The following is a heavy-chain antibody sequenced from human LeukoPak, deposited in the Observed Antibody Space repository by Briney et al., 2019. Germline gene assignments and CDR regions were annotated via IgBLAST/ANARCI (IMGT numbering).Heavy chain of an antibody. J-gene: IGHJ4*02. D-gene: IGHD2-15*01. CDR2: ISGSGGST. CDR1: GFTFSSYA. Sequence: TGGSLRLSCVASGFTFSSYAMSWVRQAPGKGLEWVSVISGSGGSTYYADSVKGRFTISRDNSKNTLYMQMNSLRAEDTAVYYCAKVSRYCSGGSCYYHPFDYWGQGTLVTVSS. V-gene: IGHV3-23*01. CDR3: AKVSRYCSGGSCYYHPFDY.